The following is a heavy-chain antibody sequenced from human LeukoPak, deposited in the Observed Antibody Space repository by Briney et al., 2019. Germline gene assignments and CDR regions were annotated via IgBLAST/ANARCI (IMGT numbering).Heavy chain of an antibody. D-gene: IGHD1-26*01. CDR3: ARALRSYTGPYDAFDI. V-gene: IGHV3-30-3*01. CDR2: ISYDGDDGSNI. Sequence: GGSPRLSCAASGFTFRSYAMHWVRQAPGKGLEWVAVISYDGDDGSNIYYADSVKGRFTISRDNSKSTLYLQMNSLRAEDTAVYYCARALRSYTGPYDAFDIWGQGAMVTVSS. CDR1: GFTFRSYA. J-gene: IGHJ3*02.